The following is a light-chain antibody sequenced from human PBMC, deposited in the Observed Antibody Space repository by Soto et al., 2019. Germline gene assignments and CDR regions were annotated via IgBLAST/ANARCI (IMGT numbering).Light chain of an antibody. J-gene: IGKJ2*01. CDR3: HQYKSYLYS. V-gene: IGKV1-5*01. CDR1: QSISSW. Sequence: IQMTQSPSSLSASVGYRVTSTCRASQSISSWLAWYQQKPGKAPKLLIYDASSLESGVPSRFSGSGSGTEFTLTITNLQPEDFATYYCHQYKSYLYSFGQG. CDR2: DAS.